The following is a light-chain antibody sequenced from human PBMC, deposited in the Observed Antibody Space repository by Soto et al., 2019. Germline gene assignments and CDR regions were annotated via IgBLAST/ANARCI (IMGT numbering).Light chain of an antibody. CDR2: TND. CDR3: AAWDDSLNGHVV. V-gene: IGLV1-44*01. Sequence: QLVLTQPPSASGTPGQRVTISCSGSSSNIESNSVNWYQHLPGTAPKLLIYTNDQRPSGVPVRFSASKSGTSASLAISGLQSEDEADYYCAAWDDSLNGHVVFGGGTQLTVL. J-gene: IGLJ2*01. CDR1: SSNIESNS.